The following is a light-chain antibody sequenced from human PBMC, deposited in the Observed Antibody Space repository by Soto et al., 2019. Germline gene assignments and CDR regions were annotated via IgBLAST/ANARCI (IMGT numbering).Light chain of an antibody. Sequence: EIVLTQSPATLSLSPGERATLSCRASQSVSSYLAWYRQKPGQAPRLLIYDASNRATGIPARFSGSGSGTDCTLTISSLEPEDFAVYYCQQRSNWPLTFGGGTKVEIK. CDR1: QSVSSY. V-gene: IGKV3-11*01. CDR3: QQRSNWPLT. CDR2: DAS. J-gene: IGKJ4*01.